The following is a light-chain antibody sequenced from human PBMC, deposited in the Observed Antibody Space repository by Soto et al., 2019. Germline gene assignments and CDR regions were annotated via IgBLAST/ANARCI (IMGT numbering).Light chain of an antibody. V-gene: IGKV1-5*03. CDR1: QNIGDW. Sequence: DIQMTQSPSTLSASVGDRVTITCRASQNIGDWMAWYQQRPGKVPNLLIYKASSLKSGVPSRFSGSGSGTEFTLTISGLQPDDFATYYCQHFNNYPWTFGQGTKVEIK. CDR2: KAS. CDR3: QHFNNYPWT. J-gene: IGKJ1*01.